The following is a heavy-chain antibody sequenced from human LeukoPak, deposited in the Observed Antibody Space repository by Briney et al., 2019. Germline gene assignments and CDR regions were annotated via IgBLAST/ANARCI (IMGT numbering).Heavy chain of an antibody. CDR1: GASISSYY. Sequence: SETLSLTCTVSGASISSYYWSWIRQPPGKGLEWIGYIYYSGSTNYNPSLKSRVTISVDTSKNQFSLKLSSVTAADTAVYYCARVSSSSFFDYWGQGTLVTVSS. V-gene: IGHV4-59*01. D-gene: IGHD6-6*01. CDR2: IYYSGST. J-gene: IGHJ4*02. CDR3: ARVSSSSFFDY.